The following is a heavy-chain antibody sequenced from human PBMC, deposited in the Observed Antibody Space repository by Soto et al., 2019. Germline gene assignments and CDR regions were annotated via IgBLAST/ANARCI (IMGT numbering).Heavy chain of an antibody. Sequence: GGSLRLSCAASGFTFRNYWMHWGRQAPGKGLVWVSRVNSDGDTTYYADSVKGRFTISRDNAKNTLHLQMNSLGAEDTAVYYCASNYAYAEGYYFYGIDVWGQGTTVTVSS. D-gene: IGHD3-16*01. CDR3: ASNYAYAEGYYFYGIDV. CDR1: GFTFRNYW. J-gene: IGHJ6*02. CDR2: VNSDGDTT. V-gene: IGHV3-74*01.